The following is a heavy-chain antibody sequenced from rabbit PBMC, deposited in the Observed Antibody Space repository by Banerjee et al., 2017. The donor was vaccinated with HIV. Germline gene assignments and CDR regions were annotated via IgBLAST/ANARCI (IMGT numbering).Heavy chain of an antibody. CDR2: IYTGSGST. CDR3: ARAYDYGNWHL. V-gene: IGHV1S45*01. J-gene: IGHJ4*01. Sequence: QEQLEESGGDLVKPEGSLTLTCTASGFSFSSGYYMCWVRQAPGKGLEWIGCIYTGSGSTYYASWAKGRFTISKTSSTTVTLQMTSLTAADTATYFCARAYDYGNWHLWGPGTLVTVS. D-gene: IGHD2-1*01. CDR1: GFSFSSGYY.